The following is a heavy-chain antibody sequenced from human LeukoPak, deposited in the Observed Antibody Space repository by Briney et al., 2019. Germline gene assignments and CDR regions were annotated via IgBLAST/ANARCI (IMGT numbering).Heavy chain of an antibody. Sequence: GASVKVSCKASGDTFSSYYMHWVRQAPGQGLEWMEIINPSGGSTTYAQKFQGRVTMTRDTSTSTVYMELSSLRSEDTAVYYCARGGVLRFLEHLDYWGQGTLVTVSS. CDR3: ARGGVLRFLEHLDY. CDR2: INPSGGST. V-gene: IGHV1-46*01. CDR1: GDTFSSYY. J-gene: IGHJ4*02. D-gene: IGHD3-3*01.